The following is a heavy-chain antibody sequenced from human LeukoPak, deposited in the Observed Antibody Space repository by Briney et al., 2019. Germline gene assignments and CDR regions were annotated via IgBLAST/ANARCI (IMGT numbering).Heavy chain of an antibody. Sequence: ASVKVSCKASGYTFTSYAMHWVRQAPGQRLEWMGWINAGNGNTKYSQKFQGRVTMTRDTSTSTVYMEMSSLRSEDTAFYYCARDNGVVRGVIHPNDAFDIWGQGTMVTVSS. J-gene: IGHJ3*02. CDR1: GYTFTSYA. V-gene: IGHV1-3*01. CDR3: ARDNGVVRGVIHPNDAFDI. CDR2: INAGNGNT. D-gene: IGHD3-10*01.